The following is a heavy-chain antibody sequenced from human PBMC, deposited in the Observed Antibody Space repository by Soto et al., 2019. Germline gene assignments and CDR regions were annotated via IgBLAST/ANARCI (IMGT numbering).Heavy chain of an antibody. V-gene: IGHV1-69*01. J-gene: IGHJ4*02. CDR3: ARARGESERSYDCWGGSFDS. CDR1: GGAFSSFD. D-gene: IGHD3-3*01. CDR2: SIPVLGTT. Sequence: QVQLVQSGAEVKKPGSSVKVSCKASGGAFSSFDISWVRQAPGLGLEWMGGSIPVLGTTSYAQKFQGRITITADGSPRTAHMELYSLRPDDTAIYYCARARGESERSYDCWGGSFDSWGQGTVVTVSS.